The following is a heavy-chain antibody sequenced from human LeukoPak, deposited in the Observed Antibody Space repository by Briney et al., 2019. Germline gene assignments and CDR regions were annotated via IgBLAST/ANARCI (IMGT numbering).Heavy chain of an antibody. J-gene: IGHJ6*02. CDR1: GYTFTGYY. Sequence: ASVKVSCKASGYTFTGYYMHWVQQAPGQGLEWMGWINPNSGGTNYAQKFQGRVTMTRDTSISTAYMELSRLRSDDTAVYYCARDLAVRGVNYYYYGMDVWGQGTTVTVSS. CDR3: ARDLAVRGVNYYYYGMDV. D-gene: IGHD3-10*01. V-gene: IGHV1-2*02. CDR2: INPNSGGT.